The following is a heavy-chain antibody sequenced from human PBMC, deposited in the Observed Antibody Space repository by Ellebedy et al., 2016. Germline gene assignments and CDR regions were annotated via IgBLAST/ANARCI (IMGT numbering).Heavy chain of an antibody. CDR3: ARLDVGDVEMATMG. CDR2: INPNGGGT. Sequence: ASVKVSXXASGGTFSSYAISWVRQAPGQGLEWMGWINPNGGGTNYAQKFQDRVTMTRDTSISTAYMELSSLRSEDTAVYYCARLDVGDVEMATMGWGQGTLVTVSS. J-gene: IGHJ4*02. D-gene: IGHD5-24*01. V-gene: IGHV1-2*02. CDR1: GGTFSSYA.